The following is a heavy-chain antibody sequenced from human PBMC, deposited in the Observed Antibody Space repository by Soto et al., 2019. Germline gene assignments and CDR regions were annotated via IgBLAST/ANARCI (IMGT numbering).Heavy chain of an antibody. CDR3: ARRQGWELLFDY. V-gene: IGHV2-5*01. CDR2: IFWNDDK. CDR1: GFSLSATGVG. Sequence: SGPTLVNPTQTLTLTCTFSGFSLSATGVGVGWIRQPPGKALEWLALIFWNDDKRFSPSLKSRLTITKDTSKNQVVLTMTNMDPADTATYFCARRQGWELLFDYWGQGTLVTVSS. D-gene: IGHD1-26*01. J-gene: IGHJ4*02.